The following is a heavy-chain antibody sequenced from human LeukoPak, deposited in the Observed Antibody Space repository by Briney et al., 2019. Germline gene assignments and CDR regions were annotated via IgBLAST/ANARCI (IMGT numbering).Heavy chain of an antibody. V-gene: IGHV4-34*01. J-gene: IGHJ6*02. CDR3: ARETLTAAAGKIYYYYGMDV. Sequence: SETLSLTCAVYGGSFSGYYWSWIRQPPGKGLEWIGEINHSGSTNYNPSLKSRVTISVDTSKNQFSLKLSSVTAADTAVYYCARETLTAAAGKIYYYYGMDVWGQGTTVTVSS. D-gene: IGHD6-13*01. CDR2: INHSGST. CDR1: GGSFSGYY.